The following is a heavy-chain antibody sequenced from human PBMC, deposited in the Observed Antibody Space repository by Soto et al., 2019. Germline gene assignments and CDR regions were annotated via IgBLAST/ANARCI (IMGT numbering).Heavy chain of an antibody. D-gene: IGHD3-3*01. J-gene: IGHJ4*02. V-gene: IGHV3-33*01. CDR1: GVTCISYG. CDR3: ARDNDRLPYYDFWSGSDY. CDR2: IWYDGSNK. Sequence: GGSLRLSCAASGVTCISYGMHWVRQAPGKGLEWVAVIWYDGSNKYYADSVKGRFTISRDNSKNTLYLQMNSLRAEDTAVYYCARDNDRLPYYDFWSGSDYWGQGTLVTVS.